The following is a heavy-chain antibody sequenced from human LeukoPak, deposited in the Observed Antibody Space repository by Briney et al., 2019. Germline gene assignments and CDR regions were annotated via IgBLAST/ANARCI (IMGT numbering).Heavy chain of an antibody. V-gene: IGHV3-9*01. CDR2: ISWNGGSI. Sequence: HAWGSLRLSCAASGFTIDDYAMHWVRQAPGKGLEWVSGISWNGGSIGYADPVKGRFTTSRDNDKKSLYLQMNSLRAEDTALYYCPNDMESGDYDEVLGYAFDYWGQGTLVTVSS. J-gene: IGHJ4*02. D-gene: IGHD4-17*01. CDR3: PNDMESGDYDEVLGYAFDY. CDR1: GFTIDDYA.